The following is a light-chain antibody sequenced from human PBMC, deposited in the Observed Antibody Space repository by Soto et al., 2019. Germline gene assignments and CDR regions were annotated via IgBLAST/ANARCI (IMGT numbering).Light chain of an antibody. CDR1: QGISSW. V-gene: IGKV1-12*01. Sequence: DIQMTQSPSSVSASVGDRVTLTCRASQGISSWLAWYQQKPGKAPKLLIYASSSLQSGVPSRFSGSGSGTHFTLTISSLQPEDSATYYCLQSDSFPHTFGQGTNLEIK. CDR2: ASS. CDR3: LQSDSFPHT. J-gene: IGKJ2*01.